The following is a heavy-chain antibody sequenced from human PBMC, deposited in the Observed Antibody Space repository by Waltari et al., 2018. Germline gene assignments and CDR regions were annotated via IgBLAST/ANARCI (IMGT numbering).Heavy chain of an antibody. J-gene: IGHJ4*02. Sequence: QVQLQESGPGLVKPSETLSLTCTVSGGSISSYYWSWIRQPAGKGLEWIGRLYTSGSTNYNPPLQRRVTMSVDTSKNQFSLKLSSVTAADTAVYYCARGLPSGSFDYWGQGTLVTVSS. CDR3: ARGLPSGSFDY. V-gene: IGHV4-4*07. D-gene: IGHD3-10*01. CDR1: GGSISSYY. CDR2: LYTSGST.